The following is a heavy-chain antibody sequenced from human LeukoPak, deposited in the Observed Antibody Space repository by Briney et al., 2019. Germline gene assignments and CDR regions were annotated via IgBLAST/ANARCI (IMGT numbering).Heavy chain of an antibody. V-gene: IGHV4-39*07. Sequence: PSETLSLTCTVSGGSISSSSYYWGWIRQPPGKGLEWIGSIYYSGSTYYNPSLKSRVTISVDTSKNQFSLRLSSVTAADTAVYYCARDRDIVVVPAAKQIFFDPWGQGTLVTVSS. D-gene: IGHD2-2*01. CDR1: GGSISSSSYY. CDR3: ARDRDIVVVPAAKQIFFDP. J-gene: IGHJ5*02. CDR2: IYYSGST.